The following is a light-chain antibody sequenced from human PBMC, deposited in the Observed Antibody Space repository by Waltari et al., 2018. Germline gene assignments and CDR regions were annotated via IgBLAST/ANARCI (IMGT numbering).Light chain of an antibody. J-gene: IGKJ2*03. CDR3: QQHDNSPLYS. V-gene: IGKV1-33*01. Sequence: DIKMTKSPPSLSASVEERVTITCRASQGISNWLAWYQQKPGKAPKLLIYRASNLETGVPSRFSGSGSGTDFTLTISSLQPEDIATYYCQQHDNSPLYSFGQGTKVEIK. CDR2: RAS. CDR1: QGISNW.